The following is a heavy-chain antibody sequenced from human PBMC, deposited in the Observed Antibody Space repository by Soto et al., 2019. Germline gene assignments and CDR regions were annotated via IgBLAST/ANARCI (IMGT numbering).Heavy chain of an antibody. V-gene: IGHV1-69*13. CDR1: GGTFSSYA. CDR3: ARGVLLRLGELSLKLDP. D-gene: IGHD3-16*02. J-gene: IGHJ5*02. CDR2: IIPIFGTA. Sequence: GASVKVSCKASGGTFSSYAISWVRQAPGQGLEWMGGIIPIFGTANYAQKFQGRVTITADESTSTAYMELSSLRSEDTAVYYCARGVLLRLGELSLKLDPWGQGTLVTVSS.